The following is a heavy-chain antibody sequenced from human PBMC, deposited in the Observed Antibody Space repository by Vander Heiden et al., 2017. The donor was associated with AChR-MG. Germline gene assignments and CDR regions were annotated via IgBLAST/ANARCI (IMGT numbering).Heavy chain of an antibody. CDR3: ARGDSSSWYPYFDY. J-gene: IGHJ4*02. CDR1: GYTFTTYW. CDR2: IYPGDSDT. D-gene: IGHD6-13*01. V-gene: IGHV5-51*01. Sequence: EVQLVQSRAEVNKPGESLKLSCKGSGYTFTTYWIGWVRQMPGKGLEWMGIIYPGDSDTRYSPSFQGQVTISADKSINTTYLQWSSLKASDTAMYYCARGDSSSWYPYFDYWGQGTLVTVSS.